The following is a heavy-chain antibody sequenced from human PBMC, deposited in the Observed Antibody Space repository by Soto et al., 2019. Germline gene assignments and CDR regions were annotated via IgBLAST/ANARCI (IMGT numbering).Heavy chain of an antibody. J-gene: IGHJ5*02. CDR2: IYYSGST. CDR3: STQFPGDYYILTGYYTVGFDP. Sequence: PSETLSLTCTVSGGSISSSSYYWGWIRQPPGKGLEWIGSIYYSGSTYYNPSLKSRVTISVDTSKNQFSLKLSSVTAADTAVYYCSTQFPGDYYILTGYYTVGFDPWGQGTLVTVSS. CDR1: GGSISSSSYY. D-gene: IGHD3-9*01. V-gene: IGHV4-39*01.